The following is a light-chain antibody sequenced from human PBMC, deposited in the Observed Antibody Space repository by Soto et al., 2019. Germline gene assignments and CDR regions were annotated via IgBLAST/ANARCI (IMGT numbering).Light chain of an antibody. CDR3: QQSEA. V-gene: IGKV1-5*03. CDR2: KAS. CDR1: QSISSW. Sequence: DIQMTQSPSTLSASVGDRVTITCRASQSISSWLAWYQQKPGKAPKLLIYKASSLESGVPSRFSGSGSGTEFTLTISSLQPADFATYYRQQSEAFGQGTKVEIK. J-gene: IGKJ1*01.